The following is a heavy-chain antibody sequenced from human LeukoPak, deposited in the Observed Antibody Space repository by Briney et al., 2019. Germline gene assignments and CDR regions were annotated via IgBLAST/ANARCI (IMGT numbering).Heavy chain of an antibody. J-gene: IGHJ4*02. Sequence: GASVKVSCKASGYIFTGYYMHWVRQAPGQGFEWMGIINPGGVSTNYAQKFQGRVTMTRDMSTSTVYMELTTLRSEDTAVYYCARTAGSGWYPFDFWGQGTLVTVSS. CDR1: GYIFTGYY. V-gene: IGHV1-46*01. CDR3: ARTAGSGWYPFDF. CDR2: INPGGVST. D-gene: IGHD6-19*01.